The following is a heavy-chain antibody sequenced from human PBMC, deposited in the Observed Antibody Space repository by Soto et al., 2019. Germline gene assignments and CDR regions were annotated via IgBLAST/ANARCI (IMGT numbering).Heavy chain of an antibody. CDR2: ISSDGRSE. Sequence: QVQLVESGGGVVQTGRSLRLSCAASGFMFSVYGMHWVRQAPGKGPEWVAVISSDGRSEFYADPVKGRFTISRDNPKSTVFLQMNSLRPEYTGIYYCANTIDPPSGVSSRVRGALLDYWGQGTLVTVSS. D-gene: IGHD2-2*01. V-gene: IGHV3-30*18. J-gene: IGHJ4*02. CDR3: ANTIDPPSGVSSRVRGALLDY. CDR1: GFMFSVYG.